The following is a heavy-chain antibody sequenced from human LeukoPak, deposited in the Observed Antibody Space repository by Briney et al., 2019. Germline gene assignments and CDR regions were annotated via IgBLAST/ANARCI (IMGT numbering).Heavy chain of an antibody. J-gene: IGHJ5*02. Sequence: SETLSLTCTVSGGSITTHYWSWIRQVAGKGLEWIGNIYYSGSTTYNPSLKSRVTISVDTSKNQFSLHLNSLTAADTAMYYCATDRQQGGSGSYWFDPWGQGTLVTVSS. CDR2: IYYSGST. CDR1: GGSITTHY. D-gene: IGHD3-10*01. V-gene: IGHV4-59*11. CDR3: ATDRQQGGSGSYWFDP.